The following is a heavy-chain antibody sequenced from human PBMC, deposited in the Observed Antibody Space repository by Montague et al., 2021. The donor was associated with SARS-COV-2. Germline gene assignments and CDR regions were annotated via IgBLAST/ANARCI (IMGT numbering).Heavy chain of an antibody. CDR3: ARGIRITMVRGVTIDY. CDR1: GFTFSSYS. J-gene: IGHJ4*02. CDR2: ISSSSSYI. D-gene: IGHD3-10*01. Sequence: SLRLSCAASGFTFSSYSMNWVRQAPGKGLEWVSSISSSSSYIYYADSVKGRFTISRDNAKNSLYLQMNSLRAEDTAVYYCARGIRITMVRGVTIDYWAREPWSPSPQ. V-gene: IGHV3-21*01.